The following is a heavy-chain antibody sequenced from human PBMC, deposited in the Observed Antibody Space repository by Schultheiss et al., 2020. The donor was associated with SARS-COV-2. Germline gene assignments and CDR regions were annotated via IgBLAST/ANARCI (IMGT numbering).Heavy chain of an antibody. CDR1: GFTFSDYY. Sequence: GSLRLSCAASGFTFSDYYMSWIRQAPGKGLEWIGSIYHSGSTYYNPSLKSRVTISVDTSKNQFSLKLSSVTAADTAVYYCARAGSYRHPGGDLWGQGTLVTVSS. D-gene: IGHD3-16*02. V-gene: IGHV4-38-2*01. CDR2: IYHSGST. CDR3: ARAGSYRHPGGDL. J-gene: IGHJ4*02.